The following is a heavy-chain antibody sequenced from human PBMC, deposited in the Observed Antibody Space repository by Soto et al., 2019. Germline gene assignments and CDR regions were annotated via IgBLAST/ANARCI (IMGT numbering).Heavy chain of an antibody. Sequence: QVQLQQWGAGLLKPSETLSLTCVVYGGSFSDNQWNWIRQSPGKGLEWIGDVNLGGITNYNPSLKRRVAISVDTSRRQFSLNLRSVTAADTAVYYCASSFPIDYWGQGSLVTVSS. CDR2: VNLGGIT. CDR3: ASSFPIDY. V-gene: IGHV4-34*01. CDR1: GGSFSDNQ. J-gene: IGHJ4*02.